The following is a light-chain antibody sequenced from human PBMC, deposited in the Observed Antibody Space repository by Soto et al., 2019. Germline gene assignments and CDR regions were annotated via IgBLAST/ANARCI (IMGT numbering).Light chain of an antibody. CDR1: SSDIGVYNF. CDR2: DVN. CDR3: SSYATSPV. Sequence: QSVLTQPASVSGSPGQSITISCTGTSSDIGVYNFVSCYQQHPGKAPKLMIYDVNLRPSGLSDRFSGSKSGNTASLTISGLHAEDQAHYYCSSYATSPVFGGGTKLAVL. V-gene: IGLV2-14*01. J-gene: IGLJ2*01.